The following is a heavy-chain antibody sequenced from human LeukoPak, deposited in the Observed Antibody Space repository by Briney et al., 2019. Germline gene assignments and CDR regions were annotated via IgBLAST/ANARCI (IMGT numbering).Heavy chain of an antibody. V-gene: IGHV3-23*01. CDR2: ISGSGGST. J-gene: IGHJ6*02. D-gene: IGHD3-10*01. CDR3: ARGPYGSGSYSHYYGMDV. CDR1: GFTFSSYW. Sequence: PGGSLRLSCAASGFTFSSYWMSWVRQAPGKGLEWVSAISGSGGSTYYADSVKGRFTISRDNSKNTLYLQMNSLRAEDTAVYCCARGPYGSGSYSHYYGMDVWGQGTTVTVSS.